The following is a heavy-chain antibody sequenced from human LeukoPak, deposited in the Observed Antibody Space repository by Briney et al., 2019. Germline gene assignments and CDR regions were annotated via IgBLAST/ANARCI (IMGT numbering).Heavy chain of an antibody. CDR3: ARDIRKYQLRSPGMYV. J-gene: IGHJ6*04. Sequence: ASVKVSRKASGYTLTSYLMHWARPAPGQGLEWMGIINPSGGSTRYAQKLQGGVTMTRDMSTSTVYMELSSLRSEDTAVYYCARDIRKYQLRSPGMYVWGKGTTVTVSS. CDR1: GYTLTSYL. V-gene: IGHV1-46*01. CDR2: INPSGGST. D-gene: IGHD2-2*01.